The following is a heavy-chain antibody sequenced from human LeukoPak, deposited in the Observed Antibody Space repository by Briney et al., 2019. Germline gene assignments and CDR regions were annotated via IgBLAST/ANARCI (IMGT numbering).Heavy chain of an antibody. D-gene: IGHD6-13*01. J-gene: IGHJ6*02. CDR2: ISAYNGNT. CDR3: ARLHSSTIYYGMDV. Sequence: ASVKVSCKASGYTFTSYGISWVRQAPGQGLEWMGWISAYNGNTNYAQKLQGRVTMTTDTSTSTAYMELRSLRSDDTAVYYCARLHSSTIYYGMDVWGQGTTVTVSS. CDR1: GYTFTSYG. V-gene: IGHV1-18*01.